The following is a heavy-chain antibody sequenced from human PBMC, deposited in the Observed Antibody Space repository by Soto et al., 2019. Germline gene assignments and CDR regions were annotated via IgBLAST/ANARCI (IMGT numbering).Heavy chain of an antibody. CDR1: GGSFSGYY. V-gene: IGHV4-31*11. Sequence: SETLSLTCAVYGGSFSGYYWSWIRQHPGKGLEWIGYIYYSGSTYYNPSLKSRVTISVDTSKNQFSLKLSSVTAADTAVYYCAIAATTPRGTNWFDPWGQGTLVTVSS. J-gene: IGHJ5*02. CDR2: IYYSGST. D-gene: IGHD1-26*01. CDR3: AIAATTPRGTNWFDP.